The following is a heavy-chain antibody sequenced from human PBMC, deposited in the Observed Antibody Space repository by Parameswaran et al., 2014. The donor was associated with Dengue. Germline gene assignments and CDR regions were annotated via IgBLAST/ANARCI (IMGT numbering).Heavy chain of an antibody. D-gene: IGHD6-6*01. CDR1: ISNA. Sequence: ISNARWVRQAPGQGLEWMGGIIPIFGTANYAQKFQGRVTITADESTSTAYMELSSLRSEDTAVYYCARPRIAARWEHAFDIWGQGTMVTVSS. V-gene: IGHV1-69*01. J-gene: IGHJ3*02. CDR2: IIPIFGTA. CDR3: ARPRIAARWEHAFDI.